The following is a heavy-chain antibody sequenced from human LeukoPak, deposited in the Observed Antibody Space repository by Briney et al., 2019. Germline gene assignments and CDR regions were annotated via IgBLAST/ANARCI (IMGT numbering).Heavy chain of an antibody. J-gene: IGHJ1*01. V-gene: IGHV3-23*01. Sequence: GGSLRLSCAASGFTFSSYSVSWVRQAPGKGLEWVSAISGSGGSTYYADSVKGRFTISRDNSKNTLYLQMNSLRAEDTAVYYCAKGYSYGYSSLFQHWGQGTLVTVSS. CDR3: AKGYSYGYSSLFQH. D-gene: IGHD5-18*01. CDR2: ISGSGGST. CDR1: GFTFSSYS.